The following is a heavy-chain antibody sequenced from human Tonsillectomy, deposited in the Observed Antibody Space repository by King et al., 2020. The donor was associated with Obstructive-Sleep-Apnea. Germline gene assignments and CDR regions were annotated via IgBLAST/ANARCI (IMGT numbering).Heavy chain of an antibody. CDR2: IKQDGSDK. Sequence: VQLVESGGGLVQPGGSLRLSCAASGFTFISDWMSWVRQGPGKGLEWVVNIKQDGSDKYYVESVKGRFTISRDNAKNSLYLQMNSLRAEDTAVYYCARALAIAARSNWFDPWGQGTLVTVSS. CDR3: ARALAIAARSNWFDP. CDR1: GFTFISDW. D-gene: IGHD6-6*01. V-gene: IGHV3-7*03. J-gene: IGHJ5*02.